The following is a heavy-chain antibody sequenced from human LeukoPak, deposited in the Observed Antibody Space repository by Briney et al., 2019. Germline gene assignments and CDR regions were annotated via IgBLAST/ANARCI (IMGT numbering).Heavy chain of an antibody. CDR2: MNPGSGNT. CDR1: GYTFGSYD. J-gene: IGHJ4*01. D-gene: IGHD3-22*01. Sequence: ASVRVSCKASGYTFGSYDINWVRKATGQGLEWMGWMNPGSGNTGYAQRFQGRVTMTRDTSTNTAYMELSGLRSEDTAIYYCARLSETAAYYYTSGYYFLGYWGHGTLVTVSS. CDR3: ARLSETAAYYYTSGYYFLGY. V-gene: IGHV1-8*02.